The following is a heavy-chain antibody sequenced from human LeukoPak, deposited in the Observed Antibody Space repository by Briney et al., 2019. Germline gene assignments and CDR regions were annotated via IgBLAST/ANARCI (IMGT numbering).Heavy chain of an antibody. CDR1: GYTFTDYY. V-gene: IGHV1-2*02. CDR3: ARAEDYVWDSHRYDAFDI. Sequence: ASVKVSCKASGYTFTDYYIHWVRQAPGQGLEWMGWINPNSGGTNYAQKFQGRVTMTRDTSISTAYMELSRLRSDDTAVYYCARAEDYVWDSHRYDAFDIWGQGTMVTVSS. CDR2: INPNSGGT. J-gene: IGHJ3*02. D-gene: IGHD3-16*02.